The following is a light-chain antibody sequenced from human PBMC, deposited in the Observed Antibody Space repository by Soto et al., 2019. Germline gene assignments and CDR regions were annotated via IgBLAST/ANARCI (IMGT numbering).Light chain of an antibody. CDR3: MQALQTPLT. Sequence: DIVMSQSPLSLPVTPGESASISCRSSQSLLDSNGYNYLDWYLQKPGQSPQLVIYSGSIRASGVPDRFSGSGSGTDFTLKISRVEAEDVGVYYCMQALQTPLTFGGGTRVEIK. J-gene: IGKJ4*01. V-gene: IGKV2-28*01. CDR2: SGS. CDR1: QSLLDSNGYNY.